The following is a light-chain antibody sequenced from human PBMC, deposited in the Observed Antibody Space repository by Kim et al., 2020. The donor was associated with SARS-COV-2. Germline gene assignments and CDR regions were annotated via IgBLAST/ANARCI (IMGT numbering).Light chain of an antibody. CDR1: SLRSYY. Sequence: VALGQTVRITCQRDSLRSYYATWYQQKPGQDPILVIYGKNNRPSGIPDRFSGSSSGNTASLTITGTQAGDEADYYCNSRDSNDNVVFGGGTQLTVL. CDR3: NSRDSNDNVV. CDR2: GKN. V-gene: IGLV3-19*01. J-gene: IGLJ2*01.